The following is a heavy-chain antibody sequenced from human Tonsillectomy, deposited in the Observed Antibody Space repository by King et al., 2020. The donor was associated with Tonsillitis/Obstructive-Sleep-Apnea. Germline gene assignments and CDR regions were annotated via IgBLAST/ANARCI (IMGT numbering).Heavy chain of an antibody. CDR3: ARAGDAILTGYDHNWFDP. D-gene: IGHD3-9*01. Sequence: QLQESGPGLVKPSETLSLTCTVSGGSISSYYWSWIRQPPGKGLEWIGYIYYSGSTNYNPSLKSRVTISVDTSKNQFSLKLSSVTAADTAVYYCARAGDAILTGYDHNWFDPWGQGTLVTVSS. CDR1: GGSISSYY. V-gene: IGHV4-59*01. CDR2: IYYSGST. J-gene: IGHJ5*02.